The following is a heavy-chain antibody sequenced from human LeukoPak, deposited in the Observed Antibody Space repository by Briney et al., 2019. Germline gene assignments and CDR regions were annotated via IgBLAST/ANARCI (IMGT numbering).Heavy chain of an antibody. CDR1: GFTFSSYA. Sequence: PGASLRLSCAASGFTFSSYAMSWVRQAPGKGLEWVSSISSSSSYIYYADSVKGRFTISRDNAKNSLYLQMNSLRAEDTAVYYCASDSSSWYEADSMDVWGQGTTVTVSS. CDR2: ISSSSSYI. V-gene: IGHV3-21*01. CDR3: ASDSSSWYEADSMDV. J-gene: IGHJ6*02. D-gene: IGHD6-13*01.